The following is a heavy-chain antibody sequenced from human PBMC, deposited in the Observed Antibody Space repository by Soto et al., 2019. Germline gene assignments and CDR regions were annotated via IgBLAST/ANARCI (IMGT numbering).Heavy chain of an antibody. J-gene: IGHJ4*02. Sequence: QVQLVQSGTEVKKPGSSVTVSCKASGGPYSKYSISWVRQAPGQGLEWMGRIIPIFDMTNYAQKFQGRVTIPAEKSTHPDYMEPCSLRSEDTAVYYCARSLLGDHYDSDGLDSWGQGTMVSVSS. CDR2: IIPIFDMT. CDR1: GGPYSKYS. CDR3: ARSLLGDHYDSDGLDS. V-gene: IGHV1-69*02. D-gene: IGHD3-22*01.